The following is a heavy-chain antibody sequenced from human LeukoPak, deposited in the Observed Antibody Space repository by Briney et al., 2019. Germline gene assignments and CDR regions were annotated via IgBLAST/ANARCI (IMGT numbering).Heavy chain of an antibody. V-gene: IGHV1-8*03. D-gene: IGHD6-19*01. CDR3: ARGSSNGGDFDY. CDR2: MNPNSGNT. CDR1: GYTFTSYD. Sequence: ASVKVSCKASGYTFTSYDINWVRQATGQGLEWMGWMNPNSGNTGYAQKFQGRVTITRNTSISTAYMELSSLRSEDTAVYYCARGSSNGGDFDYWGQGTLVTVSS. J-gene: IGHJ4*02.